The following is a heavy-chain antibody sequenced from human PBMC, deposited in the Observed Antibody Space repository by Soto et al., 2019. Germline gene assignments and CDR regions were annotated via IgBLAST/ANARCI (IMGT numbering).Heavy chain of an antibody. CDR2: IYYNGNT. CDR1: GGSLSSRDFY. J-gene: IGHJ6*02. CDR3: ARDKGGAALKGSGMDV. Sequence: QVQLQESGPGLVKPSQTLSLSCSVSGGSLSSRDFYWSWLRHHPEKGLEWIGSIYYNGNTYYNPSFKSRVTMSLDTSMNEFSLRLTSVTAADTAVYYCARDKGGAALKGSGMDVWGQGTTVTVSS. V-gene: IGHV4-31*03. D-gene: IGHD3-10*01.